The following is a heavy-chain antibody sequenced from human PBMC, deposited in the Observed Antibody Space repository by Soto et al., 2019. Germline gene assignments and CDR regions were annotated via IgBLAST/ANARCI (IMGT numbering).Heavy chain of an antibody. Sequence: PPETLSPTCAVYGGSFSGYYWSWIRQPPGKGLEWIGEINHSGSTNHNPSLKRRVTITVDTSKKQFSLNLSSVTAADTAVYYCARVTGMDVWGQGTTVTVSS. D-gene: IGHD2-21*02. J-gene: IGHJ6*02. CDR3: ARVTGMDV. CDR2: INHSGST. V-gene: IGHV4-34*01. CDR1: GGSFSGYY.